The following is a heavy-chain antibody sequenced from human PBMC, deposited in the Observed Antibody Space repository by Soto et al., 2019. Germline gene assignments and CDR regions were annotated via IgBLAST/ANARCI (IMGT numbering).Heavy chain of an antibody. J-gene: IGHJ4*02. CDR2: LIPIFGTA. V-gene: IGHV1-69*01. CDR3: ERSVEMATTTFDY. Sequence: QVQLVQSGAEVKKPGSSVQVSCKASGGTFSSYAISWVRQAPGQGLEWMGGLIPIFGTANYAQKFQGRVTITADESTSTAYMELSSLRSEDTAVYYCERSVEMATTTFDYWGQGTLVTVSS. D-gene: IGHD5-12*01. CDR1: GGTFSSYA.